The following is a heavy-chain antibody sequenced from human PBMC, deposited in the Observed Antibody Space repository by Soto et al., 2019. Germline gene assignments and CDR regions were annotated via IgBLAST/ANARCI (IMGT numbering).Heavy chain of an antibody. Sequence: QVQLVQSGAEVKKPGASVKVSCKASGYTFTSYYMHWVRQAPGQGLEWMGIINPSGGSTSYAQKYPCSVTKXXDXSXXTLYRELSSLRSEDTAVYYCARVYCSGGSCYSIDYWGQGTLVTVSS. CDR2: INPSGGST. V-gene: IGHV1-46*03. D-gene: IGHD2-15*01. J-gene: IGHJ4*02. CDR3: ARVYCSGGSCYSIDY. CDR1: GYTFTSYY.